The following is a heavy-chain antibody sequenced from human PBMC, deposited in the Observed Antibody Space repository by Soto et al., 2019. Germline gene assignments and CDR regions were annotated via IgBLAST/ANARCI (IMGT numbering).Heavy chain of an antibody. CDR2: INPSGGST. CDR1: GYTFTSYY. CDR3: ARPYYGSGNYYYYYGMDV. D-gene: IGHD3-10*01. V-gene: IGHV1-46*01. Sequence: VASVKVSCKASGYTFTSYYMHWVRQAPGQGLEWMGIINPSGGSTSYAQKFQGRVTMTRDTSTSTVYMELSSLRSEDTAVYYRARPYYGSGNYYYYYGMDVWGQGTTVTVSS. J-gene: IGHJ6*02.